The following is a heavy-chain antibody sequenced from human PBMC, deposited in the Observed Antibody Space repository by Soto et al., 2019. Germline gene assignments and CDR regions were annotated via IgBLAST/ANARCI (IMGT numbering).Heavy chain of an antibody. Sequence: EASVKVSCKASGGTFSSYAISWVRQAPGQGLEWMGGIIPIFGTANYAQKFQGRVTITADESTSTAYMELSSLRSEDTAVYYCARDAVLKRIGYCSSTSCADYYYYYGMDVWGQGTTVTVSS. J-gene: IGHJ6*02. CDR1: GGTFSSYA. CDR2: IIPIFGTA. D-gene: IGHD2-2*01. V-gene: IGHV1-69*13. CDR3: ARDAVLKRIGYCSSTSCADYYYYYGMDV.